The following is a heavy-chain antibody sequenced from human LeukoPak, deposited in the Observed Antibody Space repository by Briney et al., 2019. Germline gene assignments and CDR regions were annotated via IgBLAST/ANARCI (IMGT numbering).Heavy chain of an antibody. CDR1: GGTFSSYA. V-gene: IGHV1-69*04. D-gene: IGHD2-15*01. Sequence: SVKVSCKASGGTFSSYAISWVRQAPGQGLEWMGRIIPILGIANYAQKFQGRVTITADKSTSTAYMELSSLRSEDTAVYYCAREARRVVAAAPGYFDYWGQGTLVTVSP. CDR2: IIPILGIA. CDR3: AREARRVVAAAPGYFDY. J-gene: IGHJ4*02.